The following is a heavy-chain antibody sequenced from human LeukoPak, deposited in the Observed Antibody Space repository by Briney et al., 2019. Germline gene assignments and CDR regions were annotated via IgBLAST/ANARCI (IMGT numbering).Heavy chain of an antibody. J-gene: IGHJ4*02. Sequence: SETLSLTCTVSGGSVSSGSYYWSWIRQPPGKGLEWIGYIYYSGNTNYNPSLESRVIISIDTSKNQFSLKLSSVTAADTAVYYCARDQDWDLQSLRYFDYWGQGTLVTVSS. V-gene: IGHV4-61*01. CDR1: GGSVSSGSYY. CDR3: ARDQDWDLQSLRYFDY. CDR2: IYYSGNT. D-gene: IGHD1-26*01.